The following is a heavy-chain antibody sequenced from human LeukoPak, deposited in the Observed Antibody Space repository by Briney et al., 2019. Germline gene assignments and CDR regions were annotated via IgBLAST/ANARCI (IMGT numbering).Heavy chain of an antibody. Sequence: GVSLRLSCAASGFIYNNYGMHWVRQAPGKGLEWVTFISFDGSDKSYADSVKGRFIISRDNSKKTLYLQMNSLTADDTAVYYCAKDVSTGWSFDSWGQGTLVTVSS. D-gene: IGHD6-19*01. CDR1: GFIYNNYG. J-gene: IGHJ4*02. CDR2: ISFDGSDK. CDR3: AKDVSTGWSFDS. V-gene: IGHV3-30*02.